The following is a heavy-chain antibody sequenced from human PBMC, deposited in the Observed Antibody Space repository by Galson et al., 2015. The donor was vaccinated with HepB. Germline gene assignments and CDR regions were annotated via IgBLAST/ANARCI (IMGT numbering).Heavy chain of an antibody. CDR3: GRVIRFPGIGVDY. CDR2: IASDGSSS. V-gene: IGHV3-74*03. D-gene: IGHD3-10*01. Sequence: SLRLSCAASGFTFSSHWMHWVRQAPGKGLVWVSRIASDGSSSSYADSVKGRFTVSRDNAKNTLYLEMNSLRAEDTAMYYCGRVIRFPGIGVDYWGQGILVTVSS. CDR1: GFTFSSHW. J-gene: IGHJ4*02.